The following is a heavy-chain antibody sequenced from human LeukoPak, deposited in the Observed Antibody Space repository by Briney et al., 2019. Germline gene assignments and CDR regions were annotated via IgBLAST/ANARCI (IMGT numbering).Heavy chain of an antibody. Sequence: PGRSLRLSCAASGFTFSSYGMHWVRQAPGKGLEWVAVIWYDGSNKYYADSVKGRFTISRDNSKNTLYLQMNSLRAEDTAVYYCARDRVGEGFDYWGQGTLVTVSS. CDR1: GFTFSSYG. D-gene: IGHD3-10*01. V-gene: IGHV3-33*01. CDR3: ARDRVGEGFDY. J-gene: IGHJ4*02. CDR2: IWYDGSNK.